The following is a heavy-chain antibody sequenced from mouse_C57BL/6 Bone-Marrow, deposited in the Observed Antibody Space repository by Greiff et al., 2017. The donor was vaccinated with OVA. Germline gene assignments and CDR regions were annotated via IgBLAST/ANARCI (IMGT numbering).Heavy chain of an antibody. CDR2: IYPRSGNT. V-gene: IGHV1-81*01. CDR3: ARKWLLLFAY. Sequence: VQLQQSGAELASPVASVKLSCKASGYTFTSYGISWVKQRTGQGLEWIGEIYPRSGNTYYNEKFKGKATLTADKSSSTAYMELRSLTSEDSAVYFCARKWLLLFAYWGQGTLVTVSA. CDR1: GYTFTSYG. J-gene: IGHJ3*01. D-gene: IGHD2-3*01.